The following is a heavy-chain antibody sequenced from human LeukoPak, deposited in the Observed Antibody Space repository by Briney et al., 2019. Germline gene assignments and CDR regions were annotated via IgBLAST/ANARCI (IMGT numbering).Heavy chain of an antibody. CDR3: AKGTLGYCSGGSCYSGY. CDR1: GFTFSNYD. V-gene: IGHV3-23*01. J-gene: IGHJ4*02. CDR2: ISAGGGST. D-gene: IGHD2-15*01. Sequence: GGSLRLSCVASGFTFSNYDMNWVRQAPGKGLEWVSVISAGGGSTDFADSVKGRFTVSRDNSKNTLYLQMSSLRAEDTAVYYCAKGTLGYCSGGSCYSGYWGQGTLVTGSS.